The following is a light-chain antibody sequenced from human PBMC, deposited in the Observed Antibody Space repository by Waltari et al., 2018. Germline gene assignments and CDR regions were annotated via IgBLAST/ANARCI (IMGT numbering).Light chain of an antibody. Sequence: AVRLTQSPSSFSASTGDRATITCRASQDIRSYLACYQQKPGKAPKLLIYAASTLQSGVPSRFSGSGSGTDFTLTISGLQSEDFATYYCQNYFTYPLTFGQGTKVEIK. CDR2: AAS. V-gene: IGKV1-8*01. CDR3: QNYFTYPLT. J-gene: IGKJ1*01. CDR1: QDIRSY.